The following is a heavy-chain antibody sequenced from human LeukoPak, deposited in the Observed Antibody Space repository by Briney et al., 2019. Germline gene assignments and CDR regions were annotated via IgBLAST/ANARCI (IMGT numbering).Heavy chain of an antibody. CDR2: IFYSGST. D-gene: IGHD6-13*01. J-gene: IGHJ4*02. CDR1: GASISSYY. Sequence: PSETLSLTCTVSGASISSYYWSWIRQPPGKGLKWIGYIFYSGSTNYNPSLKSRVTISVDTSKNQFSLKLSSMTAADTAVYYCASGPYPAAGTDHQFDYWGQGTLVTVSS. CDR3: ASGPYPAAGTDHQFDY. V-gene: IGHV4-59*01.